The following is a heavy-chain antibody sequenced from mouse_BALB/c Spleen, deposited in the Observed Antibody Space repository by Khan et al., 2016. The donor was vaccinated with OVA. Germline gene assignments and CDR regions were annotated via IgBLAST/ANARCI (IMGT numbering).Heavy chain of an antibody. V-gene: IGHV1-77*01. CDR3: AREWAAWFPY. CDR2: IYPGSDNT. Sequence: VQLKESGAQLARPGASVKLSCKASGYTFTDYYINWMRQRTGQGLEWIGEIYPGSDNTYYNENFKGRATLTVDKSSNTAYMEFSSLTSEDSAVYFCAREWAAWFPYWGQGTLVTVSA. CDR1: GYTFTDYY. J-gene: IGHJ3*01.